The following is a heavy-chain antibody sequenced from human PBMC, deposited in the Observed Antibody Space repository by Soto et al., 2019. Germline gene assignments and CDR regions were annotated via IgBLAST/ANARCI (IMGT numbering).Heavy chain of an antibody. J-gene: IGHJ4*02. CDR3: ARINYYDTRGYYLYFDN. CDR2: ISYIGST. D-gene: IGHD3-22*01. V-gene: IGHV4-30-2*01. Sequence: SETLSLTCAVSGGSISSGAYSWSWIRQPPGKGLEWIGYISYIGSTYYNPSLKSRVTISADRSRNQFSLKLSFVTAADTAIYSCARINYYDTRGYYLYFDNWGQGTPVTVSS. CDR1: GGSISSGAYS.